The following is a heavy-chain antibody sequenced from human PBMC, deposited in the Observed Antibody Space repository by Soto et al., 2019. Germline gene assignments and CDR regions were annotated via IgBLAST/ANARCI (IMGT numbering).Heavy chain of an antibody. Sequence: GWSLRLPCPSSGYTFSTLAMPWARKAQRKRLECVAIVSFDGSNKYYADSVKGRFTISRDNSKNTLYLQMSGLTPEDTAVYYCARDQTGITTTGGGRIDHWGQGTLVIVSS. V-gene: IGHV3-30-3*01. CDR1: GYTFSTLA. CDR2: VSFDGSNK. CDR3: ARDQTGITTTGGGRIDH. J-gene: IGHJ4*02. D-gene: IGHD1-20*01.